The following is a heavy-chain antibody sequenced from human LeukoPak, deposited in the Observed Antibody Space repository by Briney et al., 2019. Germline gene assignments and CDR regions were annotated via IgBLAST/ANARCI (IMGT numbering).Heavy chain of an antibody. V-gene: IGHV1-2*02. CDR3: ARYRGWYSYMDV. J-gene: IGHJ6*03. CDR1: GYTFTGYY. CDR2: INPNSGGT. D-gene: IGHD6-19*01. Sequence: ASVKVSCKASGYTFTGYYMHWVRQAPGQGLEWMGWINPNSGGTNYAQKFQGRVTMTRDTSISTAYMELSRLRSDDTAVYYCARYRGWYSYMDVWGKGTTVTVSS.